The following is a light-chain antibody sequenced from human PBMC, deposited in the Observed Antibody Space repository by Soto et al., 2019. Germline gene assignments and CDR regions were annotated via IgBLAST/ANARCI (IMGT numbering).Light chain of an antibody. CDR2: DAS. V-gene: IGKV1-5*01. CDR3: QQRSNWPPWT. CDR1: QSISSW. J-gene: IGKJ1*01. Sequence: DIQMTQSPSTLSASVGDRVTITCRASQSISSWLAWYQQKPGKAPKFLIYDASNLESGVPSRFSGSGSGTEFTLTISSLEPEDFALYYCQQRSNWPPWTFGQGTKVDI.